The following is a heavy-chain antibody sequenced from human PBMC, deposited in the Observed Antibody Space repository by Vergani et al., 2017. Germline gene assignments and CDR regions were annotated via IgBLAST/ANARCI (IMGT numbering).Heavy chain of an antibody. CDR1: GFTFSSYA. D-gene: IGHD6-19*01. CDR2: ISGSGGST. Sequence: EVQLLESGGGLVQPGGSLRLSCAASGFTFSSYAMSWVRQAPGKGLEWVSAISGSGGSTYYADSVKGRFTIYRDNSKNTLDLQMNSLRAEDTAVYYCAKDRSQWLVRDMLDYWGQGTLVTVSS. V-gene: IGHV3-23*01. CDR3: AKDRSQWLVRDMLDY. J-gene: IGHJ4*02.